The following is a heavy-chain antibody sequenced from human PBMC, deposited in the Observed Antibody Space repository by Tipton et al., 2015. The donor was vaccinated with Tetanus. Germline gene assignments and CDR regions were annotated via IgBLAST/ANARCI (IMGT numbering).Heavy chain of an antibody. CDR3: ARGSRFWFDY. V-gene: IGHV4-31*03. Sequence: TLSLTCTVSGDSITTGGSYWSWIRQHPGKGLEWIGYILYTGSIYHNPSLKSRLTISVDTSKNQFSLNLISVTAADTAVYYCARGSRFWFDYWGQGTLVTVSS. CDR1: GDSITTGGSY. J-gene: IGHJ4*02. CDR2: ILYTGSI.